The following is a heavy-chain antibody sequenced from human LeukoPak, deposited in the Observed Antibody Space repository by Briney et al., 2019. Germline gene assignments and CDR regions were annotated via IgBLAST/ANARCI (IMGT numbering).Heavy chain of an antibody. V-gene: IGHV3-48*01. J-gene: IGHJ6*03. CDR1: GFTFSSYG. CDR3: AREGYQPLLGVYYYYMDV. CDR2: ISSSSSTI. Sequence: PGGSLRLSCAASGFTFSSYGMSWVRQAPGKGLEWVSYISSSSSTIYYADSVKGRFTISRDNAKNSLYLQMNSLRAEDTAVYYCAREGYQPLLGVYYYYMDVWGKGTTVTVS. D-gene: IGHD2-2*01.